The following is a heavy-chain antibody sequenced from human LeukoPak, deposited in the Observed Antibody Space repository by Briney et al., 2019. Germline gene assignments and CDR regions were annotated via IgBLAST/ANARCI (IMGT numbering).Heavy chain of an antibody. CDR2: IYHSGST. CDR1: GGSISSGGYS. Sequence: SETLSLTCAVSGGSISSGGYSWSWIRQPPGKGLEWIGYIYHSGSTYYNPSLKSRVTISVDRSKNQFSLKLSSVTAADTAVYYCARGVRAMVRGVSALDYWGQGTLVTVSS. D-gene: IGHD3-10*01. CDR3: ARGVRAMVRGVSALDY. V-gene: IGHV4-30-2*01. J-gene: IGHJ4*02.